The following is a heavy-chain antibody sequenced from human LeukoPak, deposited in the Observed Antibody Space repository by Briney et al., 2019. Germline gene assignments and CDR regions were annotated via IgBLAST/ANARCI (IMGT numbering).Heavy chain of an antibody. Sequence: GGSLRLSCAASGFTFSSYGMHWVRQAPGKGLEWVSFIRSDGGEEYYADSVKGRLTISRDNSKNTLYLQMNSLRPEDTAIYYCAKDQAGGWGQGTLVTVSS. D-gene: IGHD4-23*01. CDR1: GFTFSSYG. V-gene: IGHV3-30*02. J-gene: IGHJ4*02. CDR3: AKDQAGG. CDR2: IRSDGGEE.